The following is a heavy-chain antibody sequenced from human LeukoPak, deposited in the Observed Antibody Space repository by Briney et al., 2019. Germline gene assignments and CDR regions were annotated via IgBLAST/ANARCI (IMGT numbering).Heavy chain of an antibody. J-gene: IGHJ5*02. CDR3: ARDRLRLGYERTNWFDP. V-gene: IGHV1-24*01. D-gene: IGHD2-15*01. Sequence: ASVKVSCKVSGYTLTELSMHGVRQAPGKGLEWMGGFDPEDGETIYAQKFQGRVTMTEDTSTDTAYMELSSLRSEDTAVYYCARDRLRLGYERTNWFDPWGQGTLVTVSS. CDR1: GYTLTELS. CDR2: FDPEDGET.